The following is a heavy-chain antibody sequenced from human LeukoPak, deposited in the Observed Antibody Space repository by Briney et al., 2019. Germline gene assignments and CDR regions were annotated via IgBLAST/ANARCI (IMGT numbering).Heavy chain of an antibody. CDR3: ARRPYCSSTSCYFDY. V-gene: IGHV1-69*06. Sequence: SVKVSCKASGGTFSNYAISWVRQAPGQGLEWMGGVIPIFGTANYAQKFQGRVTITADKSTSTAYMELSSLRSEDTAVYYCARRPYCSSTSCYFDYWGQGTLVTVSS. J-gene: IGHJ4*02. CDR2: VIPIFGTA. D-gene: IGHD2-2*01. CDR1: GGTFSNYA.